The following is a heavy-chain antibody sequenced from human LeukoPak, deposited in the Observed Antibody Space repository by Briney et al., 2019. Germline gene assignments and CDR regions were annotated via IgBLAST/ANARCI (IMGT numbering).Heavy chain of an antibody. CDR1: GGSISSSSYY. V-gene: IGHV4-39*01. D-gene: IGHD2-2*01. CDR2: IYYSGST. J-gene: IGHJ6*03. Sequence: SETLSLTCTVSGGSISSSSYYWGWIPQPPGKGLEWIGSIYYSGSTYYNPSLKSRVTISVDTSKNQFSLKLSSVTAADTAVYYCARHVGPAAYTNYYYYMDVWGKGTTVTVSS. CDR3: ARHVGPAAYTNYYYYMDV.